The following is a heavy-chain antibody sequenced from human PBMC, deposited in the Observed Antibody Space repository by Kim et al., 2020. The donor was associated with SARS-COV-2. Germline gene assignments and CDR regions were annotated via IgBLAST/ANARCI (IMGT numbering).Heavy chain of an antibody. D-gene: IGHD3-3*01. J-gene: IGHJ6*03. CDR1: GFTFSSYA. CDR2: ISGSGGST. Sequence: VGSLRLSCAPSGFTFSSYAMSWVRQTPGKGLECVSAISGSGGSTYYADSVKGRFTISRDNSKNTLYLQMSSLRAEDTAVYYCAKLFGARLTFYYMDVWGKGTTVTVSS. CDR3: AKLFGARLTFYYMDV. V-gene: IGHV3-23*01.